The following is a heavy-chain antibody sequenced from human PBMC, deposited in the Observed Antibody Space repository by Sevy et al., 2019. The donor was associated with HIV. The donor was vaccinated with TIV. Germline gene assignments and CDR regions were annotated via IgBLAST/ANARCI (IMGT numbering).Heavy chain of an antibody. CDR1: GGSISSYY. CDR3: AREAKGSYYYYMDV. J-gene: IGHJ6*03. D-gene: IGHD5-12*01. Sequence: SETLSLTCTVSGGSISSYYWSWIRQPPGKGLEWIGYIYYSGSTNYNPSLKSRVTISVDTSKNQFSLKLSSVTAADTAVYYCAREAKGSYYYYMDVWGKGTTVTVSS. CDR2: IYYSGST. V-gene: IGHV4-59*01.